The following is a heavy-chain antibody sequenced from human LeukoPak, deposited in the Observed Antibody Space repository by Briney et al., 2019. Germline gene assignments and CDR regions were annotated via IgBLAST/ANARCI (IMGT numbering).Heavy chain of an antibody. CDR2: ISGSGGST. Sequence: PGGSLRLSCAASGFTLSDYYMSWIRQAPGKGLEWVSAISGSGGSTYYADSVKGRFTISRDNSKDTLYMQMNGLRAEDTAVYYCAKRGIFGGREYYFDYWGQGTLVTVSS. CDR1: GFTLSDYY. D-gene: IGHD3-3*01. V-gene: IGHV3-23*01. CDR3: AKRGIFGGREYYFDY. J-gene: IGHJ4*02.